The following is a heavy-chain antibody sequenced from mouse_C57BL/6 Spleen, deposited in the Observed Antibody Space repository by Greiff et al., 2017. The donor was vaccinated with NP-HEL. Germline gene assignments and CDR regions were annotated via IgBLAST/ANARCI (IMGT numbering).Heavy chain of an antibody. CDR2: ISDGGSYT. Sequence: EVQVVESGGGLVKPGGSLKLSCAASGFTFSSYAMSWVRQTPEKRLEWVATISDGGSYTYYPDNVKGRFTISRDNAKNNLYLQMSHLKSEDTAMYYCARAYYSNYPYYAMDYWGQGTSVTVSS. CDR1: GFTFSSYA. CDR3: ARAYYSNYPYYAMDY. V-gene: IGHV5-4*01. D-gene: IGHD2-5*01. J-gene: IGHJ4*01.